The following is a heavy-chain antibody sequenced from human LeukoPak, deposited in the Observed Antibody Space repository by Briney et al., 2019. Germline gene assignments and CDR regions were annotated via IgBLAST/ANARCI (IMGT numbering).Heavy chain of an antibody. V-gene: IGHV4-59*11. CDR2: IYYSGST. Sequence: SETLSLTCAVYGGSFSSHYWSWIRQPPGKGLEWIGYIYYSGSTNYNPSLKGRVTISVDTSKNQFSLKLSSVTAADTAVYYCARGPAYYDFWSGYSYYYMDVWGKGTTVTVSS. CDR1: GGSFSSHY. J-gene: IGHJ6*03. D-gene: IGHD3-3*01. CDR3: ARGPAYYDFWSGYSYYYMDV.